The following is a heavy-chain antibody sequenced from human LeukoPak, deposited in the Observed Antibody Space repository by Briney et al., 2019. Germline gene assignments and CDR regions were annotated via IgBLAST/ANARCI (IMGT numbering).Heavy chain of an antibody. V-gene: IGHV1-46*01. CDR3: AKRTVYYFDY. CDR2: INPSGGST. CDR1: GYTFTIYY. Sequence: ASVTVSCKASGYTFTIYYIHWVRQAPGQGLEWMGLINPSGGSTNYAQKFQGRVTMTRDTSTSTVYMELSSLRSEDTAVYYCAKRTVYYFDYWGQGTLVTVSS. D-gene: IGHD3/OR15-3a*01. J-gene: IGHJ4*02.